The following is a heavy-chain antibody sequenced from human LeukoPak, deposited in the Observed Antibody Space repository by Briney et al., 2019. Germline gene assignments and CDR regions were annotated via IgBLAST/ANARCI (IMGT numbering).Heavy chain of an antibody. J-gene: IGHJ4*02. CDR1: GYTFTGYY. Sequence: GASVKVSCKASGYTFTGYYMHWVRQAPGQGLEWMGWINPNSGGTNYAQKFQGRVTMTRDTSISTAYMELSRLRSDDTAVYYCARDLRYFDWLSPYPLFGFAYWGQGTLVTVSS. D-gene: IGHD3-9*01. V-gene: IGHV1-2*02. CDR3: ARDLRYFDWLSPYPLFGFAY. CDR2: INPNSGGT.